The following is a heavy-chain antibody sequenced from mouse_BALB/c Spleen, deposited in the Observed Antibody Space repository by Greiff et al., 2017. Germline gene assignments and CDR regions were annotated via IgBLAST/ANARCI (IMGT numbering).Heavy chain of an antibody. J-gene: IGHJ4*01. CDR1: GFTFSSYT. D-gene: IGHD1-1*01. Sequence: EVMLVESGGGLVQPGGSLKLSCAASGFTFSSYTMSWVRQTPEKRLEWVVYISNGGGSTYYPDTVKGRFTISRDNAKNTLYLQMSSLKSEDTAMYYCASQASYYYGSRYYAMDYWGQGTSVTVSS. CDR3: ASQASYYYGSRYYAMDY. V-gene: IGHV5-12-2*01. CDR2: ISNGGGST.